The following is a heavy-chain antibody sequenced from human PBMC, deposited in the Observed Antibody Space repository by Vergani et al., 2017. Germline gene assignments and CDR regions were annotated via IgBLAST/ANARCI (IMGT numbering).Heavy chain of an antibody. CDR1: GGTFSSYA. Sequence: QVQLVQSGAEVKKPGSSVKVSCKASGGTFSSYAISWVRQAPGQGLEWMGRIIPIFGTANYAQKFQGRVTMTEDTSTDTAYMELSSLRSEDTAVYYCATGESPPYGSGSYYRLNYWGQGTLVTVSS. V-gene: IGHV1-69*13. J-gene: IGHJ4*02. D-gene: IGHD3-10*01. CDR2: IIPIFGTA. CDR3: ATGESPPYGSGSYYRLNY.